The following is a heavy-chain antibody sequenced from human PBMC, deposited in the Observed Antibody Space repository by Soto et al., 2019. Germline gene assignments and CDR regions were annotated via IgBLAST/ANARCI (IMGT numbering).Heavy chain of an antibody. CDR1: GGSISSYY. CDR3: ATAKGYCSGGSCYDEAFDI. Sequence: SETLSLTCTVSGGSISSYYWSWIRQPPGKGLEWIGYIYYSGSTNYNPSLKSRVTISVDTSKNQFSLKLSSVTAADTAVYYCATAKGYCSGGSCYDEAFDIWGQGTMVTVSS. CDR2: IYYSGST. D-gene: IGHD2-15*01. J-gene: IGHJ3*02. V-gene: IGHV4-59*08.